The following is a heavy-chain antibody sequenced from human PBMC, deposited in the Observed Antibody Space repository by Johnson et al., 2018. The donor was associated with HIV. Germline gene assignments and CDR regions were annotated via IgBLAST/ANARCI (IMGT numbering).Heavy chain of an antibody. CDR3: ARSWGGYCSGGSCYGAPGAFDI. V-gene: IGHV3-30*03. Sequence: QVQLVESGGGVVQPGRSLRLFCAVSGFTFEDYGMNWVHQAPGKGLEWVAVISYDGTNKYYADSVKGRFTISRDTSKNTLYLQMNSLRAEDTAVYYCARSWGGYCSGGSCYGAPGAFDIWGQGTMVTVSS. D-gene: IGHD2-15*01. CDR2: ISYDGTNK. J-gene: IGHJ3*02. CDR1: GFTFEDYG.